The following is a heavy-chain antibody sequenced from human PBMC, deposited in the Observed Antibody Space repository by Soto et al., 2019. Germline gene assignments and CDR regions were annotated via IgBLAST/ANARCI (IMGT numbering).Heavy chain of an antibody. D-gene: IGHD6-6*01. J-gene: IGHJ6*03. CDR2: ISAYNGNT. CDR3: ARAEAARTGYYYYYMDV. CDR1: GYTFTSYG. V-gene: IGHV1-18*01. Sequence: ASVKVSCKASGYTFTSYGISWVRQAPGQGLEWMGWISAYNGNTNYAQKLQGRVTMTTDTSTSTAYMELRSLRSDDTAVYYCARAEAARTGYYYYYMDVWGKGTTVTVSS.